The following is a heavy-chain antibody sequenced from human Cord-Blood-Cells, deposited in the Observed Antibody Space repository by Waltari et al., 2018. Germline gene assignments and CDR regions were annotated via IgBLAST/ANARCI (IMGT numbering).Heavy chain of an antibody. J-gene: IGHJ3*02. V-gene: IGHV3-73*01. D-gene: IGHD1-1*01. CDR3: TRHSRPNWPRGGDDAFDI. Sequence: EWVGRIRSKANSYATAYAASVKGRFTISRDDSKNTAYLQMNSLKTEDTAVYYCTRHSRPNWPRGGDDAFDIWGQGTMVTVSS. CDR2: IRSKANSYAT.